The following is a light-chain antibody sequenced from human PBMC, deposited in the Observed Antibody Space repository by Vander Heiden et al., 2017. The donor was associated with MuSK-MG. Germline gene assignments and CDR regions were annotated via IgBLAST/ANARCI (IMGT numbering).Light chain of an antibody. CDR1: HRVSSN. CDR2: GAS. J-gene: IGKJ2*01. Sequence: EIVMTQSPATLSVSPGERATLSCRTSHRVSSNLVWYQQKPGQAPRPLIYGASTRATGIPDRFSGSGSGTEFTLTISSLQSEDFAVYYCQQYNNWPYTFGQGTKLEIK. V-gene: IGKV3-15*01. CDR3: QQYNNWPYT.